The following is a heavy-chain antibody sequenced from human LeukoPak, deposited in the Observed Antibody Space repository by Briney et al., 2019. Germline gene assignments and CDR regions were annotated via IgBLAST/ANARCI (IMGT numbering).Heavy chain of an antibody. CDR1: GFTFSSYS. V-gene: IGHV3-48*02. J-gene: IGHJ2*01. D-gene: IGHD3-22*01. Sequence: QPGGSLRLSCVASGFTFSSYSMNWVRQAPGKGLEWVSYISRSSSPMYYADFVKGRFTISRDNAKNSLYLQMNSLRDEDTAVYYCARDHCRYSYEGSGECAYWYFDLWGRGTLVTVSS. CDR2: ISRSSSPM. CDR3: ARDHCRYSYEGSGECAYWYFDL.